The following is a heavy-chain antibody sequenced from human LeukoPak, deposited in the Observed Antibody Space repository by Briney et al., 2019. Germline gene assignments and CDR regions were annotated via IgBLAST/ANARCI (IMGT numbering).Heavy chain of an antibody. V-gene: IGHV4-59*06. Sequence: PSETLSLTCTVSGGPISSYYWSWIRQHPGKGLEWIGYIYYSGSTYYNPSLKSRVTISVDTSKNQFSLKLSSVTAADTAVYYCARDRRGAYYDSSGYYDAFDIWGQGTMVTVSS. CDR2: IYYSGST. CDR1: GGPISSYY. J-gene: IGHJ3*02. CDR3: ARDRRGAYYDSSGYYDAFDI. D-gene: IGHD3-22*01.